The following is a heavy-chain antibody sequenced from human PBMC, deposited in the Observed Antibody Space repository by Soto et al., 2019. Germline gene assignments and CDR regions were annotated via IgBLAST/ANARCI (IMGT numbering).Heavy chain of an antibody. Sequence: QVQLQESGPGLVKPSGTLSLTCAVSGGSISSSNWWSWVRQPPGKGLEWIGEIYHSGSTNYNPSRKSRVTMAVDKFKNEFSLKLGSVTDADTAVYYCARDSRGYCGYDFLRVKDSGFDPWGQGTLVTVSS. J-gene: IGHJ5*02. CDR1: GGSISSSNW. CDR2: IYHSGST. D-gene: IGHD5-12*01. V-gene: IGHV4-4*02. CDR3: ARDSRGYCGYDFLRVKDSGFDP.